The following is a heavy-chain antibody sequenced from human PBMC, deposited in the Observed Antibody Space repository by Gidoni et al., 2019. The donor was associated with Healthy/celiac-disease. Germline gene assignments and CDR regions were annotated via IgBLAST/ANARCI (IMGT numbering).Heavy chain of an antibody. V-gene: IGHV3-30-3*01. Sequence: QVQLVESGGGVVQPGRSLRLSCAASGFTFSSYAMHWVRQAPGKGLEWVAVISDDGSNKYYADSVKGRFTISRDNSKNTLYLQMNSLRAEDTAVYYCARENGGDAAYFDYWGQGTLVTVSS. CDR1: GFTFSSYA. CDR3: ARENGGDAAYFDY. CDR2: ISDDGSNK. D-gene: IGHD2-21*02. J-gene: IGHJ4*02.